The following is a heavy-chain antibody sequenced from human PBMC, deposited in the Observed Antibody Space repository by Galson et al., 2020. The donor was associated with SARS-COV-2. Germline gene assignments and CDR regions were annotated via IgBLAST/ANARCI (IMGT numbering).Heavy chain of an antibody. V-gene: IGHV1-24*01. D-gene: IGHD1-7*01. CDR3: ATSKAITGTTHLYYYYYGMDV. CDR2: FDPEDGET. CDR1: GYTLTELS. Sequence: ASVKVPCKASGYTLTELSMHWVRQAPGKGLELMGGFDPEDGETIYAQKFQVRVTITEDTSTDTAYMELSSLRSEDTAVYYCATSKAITGTTHLYYYYYGMDVWGQGTTVTVSS. J-gene: IGHJ6*02.